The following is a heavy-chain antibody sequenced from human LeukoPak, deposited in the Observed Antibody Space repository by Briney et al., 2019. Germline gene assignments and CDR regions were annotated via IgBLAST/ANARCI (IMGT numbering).Heavy chain of an antibody. V-gene: IGHV4-30-2*01. J-gene: IGHJ3*02. CDR3: ARGSGPYTVTTWAFDI. CDR2: IYHSGST. D-gene: IGHD4-17*01. CDR1: GGSISSGSYS. Sequence: SETLSLTCAVSGGSISSGSYSWSWIRQPPGKGLEWIGYIYHSGSTYYNPSLKSRVTISVDRSKNQFSLKLSSVTAADTAVYYCARGSGPYTVTTWAFDIWGQGTMVTVSS.